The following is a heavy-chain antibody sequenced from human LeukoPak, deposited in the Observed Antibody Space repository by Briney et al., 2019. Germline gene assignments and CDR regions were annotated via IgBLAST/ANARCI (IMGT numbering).Heavy chain of an antibody. CDR3: ARSRPGGNNRIDYYYYGMDV. V-gene: IGHV4-59*01. CDR1: GGSISSYY. J-gene: IGHJ6*02. D-gene: IGHD4-23*01. CDR2: IYYSGST. Sequence: SETLSLTCTVSGGSISSYYWSWIRQPPGKGLEWIGYIYYSGSTNYNPSLKSRVTISVDTSKNQFSLKLSSVTAADTAVYYCARSRPGGNNRIDYYYYGMDVWGQGTTVTVSS.